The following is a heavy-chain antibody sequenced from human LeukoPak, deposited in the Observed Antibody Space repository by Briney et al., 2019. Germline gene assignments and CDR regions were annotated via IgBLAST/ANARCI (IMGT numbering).Heavy chain of an antibody. CDR2: IYYSGST. V-gene: IGHV4-39*07. CDR1: GGSISSRSYY. CDR3: ARVSGGPEQWLGGYYYYGMDV. D-gene: IGHD6-19*01. Sequence: SETLSLTCTVSGGSISSRSYYGGWIRQPPGKGLDWIGSIYYSGSTYYNPSLKSRVTISIDTSKNQFSLKLTSVTAADTAVYYCARVSGGPEQWLGGYYYYGMDVWGQGTTVTVSS. J-gene: IGHJ6*02.